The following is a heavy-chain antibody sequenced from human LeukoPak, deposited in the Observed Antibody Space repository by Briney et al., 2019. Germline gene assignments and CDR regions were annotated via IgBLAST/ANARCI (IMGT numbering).Heavy chain of an antibody. J-gene: IGHJ3*02. V-gene: IGHV3-23*01. D-gene: IGHD1-14*01. CDR2: ISGSGGST. CDR3: ASNRVGGWSNDAFDI. Sequence: PGGSLKLSCAASGFTFSSYAMSWVRQAPGKGLEWVSAISGSGGSTYYADSVKGRFTISRDNSKNTLYLQMNILRAEDTAVYYCASNRVGGWSNDAFDIWGQGTMVTVSS. CDR1: GFTFSSYA.